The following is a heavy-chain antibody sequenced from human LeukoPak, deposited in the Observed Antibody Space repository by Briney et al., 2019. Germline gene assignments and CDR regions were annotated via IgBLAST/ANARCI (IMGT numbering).Heavy chain of an antibody. Sequence: PGGSLRLSCAASGFTFSSYAMSWVRQAPGKGLEWVPAISGSGGSTYYADSVKGRFTISRDNAKNSLYLQVNSLRAEDTALYYCAKDIGVAGTGEFDYWGQGTLVTVSS. D-gene: IGHD6-19*01. CDR1: GFTFSSYA. J-gene: IGHJ4*02. V-gene: IGHV3-23*01. CDR2: ISGSGGST. CDR3: AKDIGVAGTGEFDY.